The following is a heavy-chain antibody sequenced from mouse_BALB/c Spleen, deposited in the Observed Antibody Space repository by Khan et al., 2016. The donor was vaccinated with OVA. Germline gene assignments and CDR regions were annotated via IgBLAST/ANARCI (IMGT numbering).Heavy chain of an antibody. D-gene: IGHD2-1*01. CDR2: INTYIGEP. CDR3: ARGNRDFDY. Sequence: QVQLKQSGPELKKPGETVKISCKASGYSFTNYVMNWVKQAPGKGLKWMGWINTYIGEPTYSDDFKGRFAFSLETSASTAYLQINNLKNEDTATYFCARGNRDFDYWGQGTTLTVSS. CDR1: GYSFTNYV. J-gene: IGHJ2*01. V-gene: IGHV9-3-1*01.